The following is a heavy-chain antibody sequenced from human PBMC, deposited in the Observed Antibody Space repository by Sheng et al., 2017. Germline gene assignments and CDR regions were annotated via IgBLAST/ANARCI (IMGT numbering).Heavy chain of an antibody. J-gene: IGHJ6*02. Sequence: QVQLVQSGAEVKKPGSSVKVSCKASGGTFSSYAISWVRQAPGQGLEWMGGIIPIFGTANYAQKFQGRVTITADESTSTAYMELSSLRSEDTAVYYCASGTDIAAAGSLDYYYYGMDVWGQGTTVTVSS. CDR1: GGTFSSYA. V-gene: IGHV1-69*13. CDR2: IIPIFGTA. D-gene: IGHD6-13*01. CDR3: ASGTDIAAAGSLDYYYYGMDV.